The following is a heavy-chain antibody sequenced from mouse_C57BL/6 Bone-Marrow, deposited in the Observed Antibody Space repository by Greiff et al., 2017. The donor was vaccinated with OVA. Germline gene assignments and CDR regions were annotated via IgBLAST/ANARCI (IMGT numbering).Heavy chain of an antibody. D-gene: IGHD3-3*01. V-gene: IGHV5-6*01. CDR3: ARHEGAWFAY. Sequence: EVNVVESGGDLVKPGGSLKLSCAASGFTFSSYGMSWVRQTPDKRLEWVATISSGGSYTYYPDSVKGRFTISRDNAKNTLYLQMSSLKSEDTAMYYCARHEGAWFAYWGQGTLVTVSA. CDR2: ISSGGSYT. J-gene: IGHJ3*01. CDR1: GFTFSSYG.